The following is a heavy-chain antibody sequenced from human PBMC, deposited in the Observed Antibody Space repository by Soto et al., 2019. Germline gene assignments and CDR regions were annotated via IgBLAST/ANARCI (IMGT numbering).Heavy chain of an antibody. J-gene: IGHJ6*02. CDR1: GYTFTSYG. V-gene: IGHV1-18*01. D-gene: IGHD5-18*01. CDR2: ISAYNGNT. CDR3: ARVKYSPPYYYCYGMDV. Sequence: QVQLVQSGAEVKKPGASVKVSCKASGYTFTSYGISWVRQAPGQGLEWMGWISAYNGNTNYAQKVQGRVTMTTDTSTSTAYMELRSLRSDDTAVYYCARVKYSPPYYYCYGMDVWGQGTTVTVSS.